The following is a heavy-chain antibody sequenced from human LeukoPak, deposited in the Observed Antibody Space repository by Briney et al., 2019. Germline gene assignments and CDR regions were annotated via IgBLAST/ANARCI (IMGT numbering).Heavy chain of an antibody. Sequence: GGSLRLSCSASGFTFSNYAMHWVRQAPGKGLEYVSAVSNNGGSTYYADSVKGRFTISRDNSKNTLYLQMSSLRAEDTAVYYCGKGGGGIASGSGSYYNYFDYWGQGTLVTVSS. CDR3: GKGGGGIASGSGSYYNYFDY. CDR2: VSNNGGST. CDR1: GFTFSNYA. J-gene: IGHJ4*02. V-gene: IGHV3-64D*06. D-gene: IGHD1-26*01.